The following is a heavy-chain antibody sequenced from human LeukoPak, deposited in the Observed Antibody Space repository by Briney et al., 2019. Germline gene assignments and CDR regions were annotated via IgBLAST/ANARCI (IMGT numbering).Heavy chain of an antibody. CDR1: GFTFSSYG. D-gene: IGHD2-21*02. CDR2: IWYDGSNK. J-gene: IGHJ6*02. CDR3: AKDIVVVTAIDLYYYYYGMDV. V-gene: IGHV3-30*02. Sequence: GGSLRLSCAASGFTFSSYGMHWVRQAPGKGLEWVAVIWYDGSNKYYADSVKGRFTISRDNSKNTLYLQMNSLRAEDTAVYYCAKDIVVVTAIDLYYYYYGMDVWGQGTTVTVSS.